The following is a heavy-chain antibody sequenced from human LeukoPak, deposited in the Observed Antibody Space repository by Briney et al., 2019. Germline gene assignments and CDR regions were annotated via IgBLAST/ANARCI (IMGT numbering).Heavy chain of an antibody. D-gene: IGHD6-25*01. Sequence: GGSLRLSCAASGFTFSSYGMHWVRQAPGKGLEWVAVIWYDGSNKYYADSVKGRFTISRDNSKNTPYLQMNSLRAEDTAVYYCASEGGSDAFDIWGQGTMVTVSS. V-gene: IGHV3-33*08. J-gene: IGHJ3*02. CDR2: IWYDGSNK. CDR1: GFTFSSYG. CDR3: ASEGGSDAFDI.